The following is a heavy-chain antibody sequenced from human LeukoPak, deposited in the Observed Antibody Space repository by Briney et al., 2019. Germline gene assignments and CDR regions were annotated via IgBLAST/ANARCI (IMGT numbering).Heavy chain of an antibody. J-gene: IGHJ5*02. D-gene: IGHD6-19*01. CDR2: LYYSGST. CDR1: GVSISSSSYY. V-gene: IGHV4-39*07. CDR3: AKAVAWRRFDP. Sequence: SETLSLTCTASGVSISSSSYYWGWIRQTPGKGLEWIGSLYYSGSTFYNPSLQSRVTLSVDTSKNHFSLKMNSVTAADTAVYYCAKAVAWRRFDPWGQGTLVTVSS.